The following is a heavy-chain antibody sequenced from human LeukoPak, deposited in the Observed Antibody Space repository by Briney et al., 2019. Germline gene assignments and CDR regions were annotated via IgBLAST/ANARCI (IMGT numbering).Heavy chain of an antibody. CDR2: ISAYNGNT. D-gene: IGHD3-22*01. CDR1: GYTFTSYG. J-gene: IGHJ4*02. CDR3: ARTHYYYDGSGFAY. Sequence: ASVKVSCKASGYTFTSYGISWVRQAPGQGLEWMGWISAYNGNTNYAQKLQGRVTMTTDTSTSTAYMELRSLRSDDTAVYYCARTHYYYDGSGFAYWGQGTLVTVSS. V-gene: IGHV1-18*01.